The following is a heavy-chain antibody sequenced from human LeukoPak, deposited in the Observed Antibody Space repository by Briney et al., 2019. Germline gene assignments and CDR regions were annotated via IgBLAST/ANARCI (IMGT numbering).Heavy chain of an antibody. D-gene: IGHD3-3*01. CDR2: IYYSGST. CDR1: GGSISSYY. J-gene: IGHJ4*02. CDR3: ARGSGYYQSFDY. Sequence: SETLSLTCTVSGGSISSYYWSWIRQPPGKGLEWIGHIYYSGSTNYNPSLKSRVTISVDTSKNQFSLKLSSVTAADTAVYYCARGSGYYQSFDYWGQGTLVTVSS. V-gene: IGHV4-59*01.